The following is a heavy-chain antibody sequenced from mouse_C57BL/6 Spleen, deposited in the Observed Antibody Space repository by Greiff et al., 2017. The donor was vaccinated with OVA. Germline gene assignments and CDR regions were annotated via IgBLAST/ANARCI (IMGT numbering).Heavy chain of an antibody. Sequence: EVMLVESGGGLVKPGGSLKLSCAASGFTFSSYALSWVRQTPEKRLEWVATISDGGGYTYYPDNVQGRFPISRDNAKNNLYLQMSHLKSEDTAMYYFARAYYYGSSLYYFDYWGQGTTLTVSS. CDR2: ISDGGGYT. V-gene: IGHV5-4*03. D-gene: IGHD1-1*01. J-gene: IGHJ2*01. CDR3: ARAYYYGSSLYYFDY. CDR1: GFTFSSYA.